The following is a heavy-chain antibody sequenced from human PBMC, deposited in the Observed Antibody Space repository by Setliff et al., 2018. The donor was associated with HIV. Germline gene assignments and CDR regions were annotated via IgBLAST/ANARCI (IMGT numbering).Heavy chain of an antibody. CDR1: GGSMNSDSYS. J-gene: IGHJ3*01. CDR3: ARWGEPAHKAFDV. Sequence: PSETLSLTCTVSGGSMNSDSYSWTWLRQPAGKGPELIGHIYVGGSVIYNPSLASRVTISMVPSKNQFSLKLSSVTATDTAVYYCARWGEPAHKAFDVWGQGTTVTVSS. CDR2: IYVGGSV. V-gene: IGHV4-61*09. D-gene: IGHD3-16*01.